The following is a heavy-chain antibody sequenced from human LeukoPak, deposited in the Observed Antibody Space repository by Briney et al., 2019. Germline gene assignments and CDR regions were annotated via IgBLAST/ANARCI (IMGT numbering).Heavy chain of an antibody. Sequence: ASVKVSCKASGYTFTSYGISWVRQAPGQGLEWMGWISAYNGNTNYAQKLQGRVTMTTDTSTSTAYMELRSLRSDDTAVYYCARVRCRISCYNGNWFDPWGQGTLVTVSS. D-gene: IGHD2-2*02. CDR2: ISAYNGNT. J-gene: IGHJ5*02. V-gene: IGHV1-18*04. CDR1: GYTFTSYG. CDR3: ARVRCRISCYNGNWFDP.